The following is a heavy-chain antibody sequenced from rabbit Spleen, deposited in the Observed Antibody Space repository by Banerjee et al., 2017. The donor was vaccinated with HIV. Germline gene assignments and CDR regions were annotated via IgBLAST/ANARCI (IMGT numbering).Heavy chain of an antibody. CDR3: ARDGSDVSLFQL. Sequence: QEQLVESGGGLVQPEGSLTLTCTASGFSLSSSIYMCWVRQAPGKGLEWIECIYGDTNGSAKYASWATSPFSSSKTPSTTVTLQLTRLTAADAATYFCARDGSDVSLFQLWGQGTLVTVS. J-gene: IGHJ4*01. CDR1: GFSLSSSIY. D-gene: IGHD2-1*01. V-gene: IGHV1S45*01. CDR2: IYGDTNGSA.